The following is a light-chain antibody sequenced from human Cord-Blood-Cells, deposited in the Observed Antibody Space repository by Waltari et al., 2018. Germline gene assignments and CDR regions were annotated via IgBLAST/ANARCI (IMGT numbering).Light chain of an antibody. CDR2: AAS. CDR3: QQSCSTPRT. J-gene: IGKJ2*02. Sequence: DIQMTQSQSSLSASVGDRVTITCRASQSISSYLNWYQQKPGKAPKLLIYAASSLQSGVPSRFSGSGSGTDFTLTISSLQPEDFATYYCQQSCSTPRTFGQGTKLEIK. V-gene: IGKV1-39*01. CDR1: QSISSY.